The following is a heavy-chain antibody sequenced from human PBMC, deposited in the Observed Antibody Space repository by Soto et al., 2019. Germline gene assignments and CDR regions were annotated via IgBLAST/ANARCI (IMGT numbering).Heavy chain of an antibody. V-gene: IGHV4-31*03. CDR1: GGSISSGGYY. Sequence: QVQLQESGPGLVKPSQTLSLTCTVSGGSISSGGYYWSWIRQHPGKGLEWIGYIYYSGSTYYNPSLMRRVTISVDTSKTQFSLKLSSVTAADTAVYYCARASHYYGSGSYYYFDYWGQGTLVTVSS. D-gene: IGHD3-10*01. CDR3: ARASHYYGSGSYYYFDY. J-gene: IGHJ4*02. CDR2: IYYSGST.